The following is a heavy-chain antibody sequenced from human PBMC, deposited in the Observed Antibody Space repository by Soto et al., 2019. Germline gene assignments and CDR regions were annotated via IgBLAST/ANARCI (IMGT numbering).Heavy chain of an antibody. CDR3: ARDIDNRDYYYGLDV. V-gene: IGHV3-48*03. CDR2: ISNSGNTI. J-gene: IGHJ6*02. CDR1: GFIFKNYE. D-gene: IGHD1-20*01. Sequence: GGSLRLSCVASGFIFKNYEMNWVRQAPGKGLEWISYISNSGNTIYVADSMRGRFTISRDNAKNSLFLQMNSLRADDTAVYYCARDIDNRDYYYGLDVWGQGTTVTVSS.